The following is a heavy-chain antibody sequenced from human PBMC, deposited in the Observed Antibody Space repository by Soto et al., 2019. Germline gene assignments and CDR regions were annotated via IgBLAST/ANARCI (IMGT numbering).Heavy chain of an antibody. J-gene: IGHJ4*02. Sequence: QVQLVESGGGVVQPGRSLRLSCAASGFTSSSYGMHWVRQAPGKGLEWVAVISYDGSNKYYADSVKGRFTISRDNSKNTLYLQMNSLRAEDTAVYYCAKDQAYDILTGRPYFDYWGQGTLVTVSS. CDR2: ISYDGSNK. D-gene: IGHD3-9*01. CDR3: AKDQAYDILTGRPYFDY. CDR1: GFTSSSYG. V-gene: IGHV3-30*18.